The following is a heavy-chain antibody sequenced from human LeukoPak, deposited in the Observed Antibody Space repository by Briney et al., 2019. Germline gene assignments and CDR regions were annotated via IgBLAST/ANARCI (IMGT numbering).Heavy chain of an antibody. D-gene: IGHD3-22*01. CDR1: GGSISSSNW. CDR2: IYHSGST. Sequence: PSGTLSLTCAVSGGSISSSNWWSWVRQPPGKGLEWIGEIYHSGSTNYNPSLKSRVTISVDTSKNQFSLKLSSVTAADTAVYYCARSSHDSSVDYWGQGTLVTVSS. J-gene: IGHJ4*02. V-gene: IGHV4-4*02. CDR3: ARSSHDSSVDY.